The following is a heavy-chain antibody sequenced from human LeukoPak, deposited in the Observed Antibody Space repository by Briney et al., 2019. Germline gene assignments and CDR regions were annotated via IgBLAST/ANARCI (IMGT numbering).Heavy chain of an antibody. V-gene: IGHV3-7*03. CDR2: IKLDGSEK. CDR3: ARDQYDTWSRRGNFDS. CDR1: GFTFSDYY. Sequence: GGSLRLSCEASGFTFSDYYMSWVRQAPGKGLERVANIKLDGSEKNYVDSVKGRFTISRDNTKNSLYLQMNSLRAEDTAVFYCARDQYDTWSRRGNFDSWGQGTLVIVSS. J-gene: IGHJ4*02. D-gene: IGHD3-3*01.